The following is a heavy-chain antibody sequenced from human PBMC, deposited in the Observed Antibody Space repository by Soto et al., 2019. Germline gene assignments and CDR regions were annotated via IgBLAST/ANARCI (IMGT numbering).Heavy chain of an antibody. V-gene: IGHV1-69*12. Sequence: QVQLVQSGAEVKKPGSSVKVSCKASGGAFSTSAISWVRQAPGQGLEWVGGIMPVFPTPDYAQNFQGRVTITADESTTTAYLELTSLRADDTAVYYCARDKDRLQLGGNYYYILDVWGQGTAITVSS. CDR2: IMPVFPTP. CDR3: ARDKDRLQLGGNYYYILDV. J-gene: IGHJ6*02. CDR1: GGAFSTSA. D-gene: IGHD1-1*01.